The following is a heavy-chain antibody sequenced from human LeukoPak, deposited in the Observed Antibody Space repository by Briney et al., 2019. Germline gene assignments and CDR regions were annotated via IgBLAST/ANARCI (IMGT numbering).Heavy chain of an antibody. J-gene: IGHJ6*03. CDR1: GGTFSSYA. Sequence: ASVKVSCKASGGTFSSYAISWVRQAPGQGLEWMGGIIPIFGTANYAQKFQGRVTITADKSTSTAYMELSSLRSEDTAVYYCARGRTVTTIVRYYYYMDVWGKGTTVTVSS. CDR2: IIPIFGTA. CDR3: ARGRTVTTIVRYYYYMDV. D-gene: IGHD4-11*01. V-gene: IGHV1-69*06.